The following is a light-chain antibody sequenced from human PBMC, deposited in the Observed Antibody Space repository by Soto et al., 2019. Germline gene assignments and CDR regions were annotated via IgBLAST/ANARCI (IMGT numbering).Light chain of an antibody. CDR2: GAS. CDR3: HQYGRSPRT. V-gene: IGKV3-20*01. CDR1: QSVNSQF. Sequence: PGERATLSCSASQSVNSQFFAWHQQKPGQAPRLLIHGASNRAAGIPDRFSGSGSGTDFTLTISRLEPEDFAVYYCHQYGRSPRTFGQGTKVDI. J-gene: IGKJ1*01.